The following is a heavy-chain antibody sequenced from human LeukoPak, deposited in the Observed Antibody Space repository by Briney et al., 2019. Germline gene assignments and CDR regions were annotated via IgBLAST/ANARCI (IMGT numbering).Heavy chain of an antibody. CDR3: ARGDYYGSGSYYNDI. CDR1: GYSFTDYY. Sequence: GASVKVSCKASGYSFTDYYMHWVRQAPGQGLEWMGWINPNSGGTNYAQKFQGRVTMTRDTSISTAYMELSRLRSDDTAVYYCARGDYYGSGSYYNDIWGQGTLVTVSS. CDR2: INPNSGGT. D-gene: IGHD3-10*01. J-gene: IGHJ4*02. V-gene: IGHV1-2*02.